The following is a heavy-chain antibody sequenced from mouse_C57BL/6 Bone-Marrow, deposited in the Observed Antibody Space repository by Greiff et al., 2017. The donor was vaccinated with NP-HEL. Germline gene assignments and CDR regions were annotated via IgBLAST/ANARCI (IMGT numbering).Heavy chain of an antibody. V-gene: IGHV1-59*01. Sequence: QVQLQQPGAELVRPGTSVKLSCKASGYTFTSYWMHWVKQRPGQGLEWIGVIDPSDSYTNYNQKLKGKATLTVDTSSSTAYMQLSSLTSEDSAVYYCARAHYDYDVRYFDYWGQGTTLTVSS. CDR1: GYTFTSYW. CDR2: IDPSDSYT. CDR3: ARAHYDYDVRYFDY. J-gene: IGHJ2*01. D-gene: IGHD2-4*01.